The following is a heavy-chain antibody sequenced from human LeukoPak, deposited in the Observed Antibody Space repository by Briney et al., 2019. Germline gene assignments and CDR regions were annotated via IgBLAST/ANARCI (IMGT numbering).Heavy chain of an antibody. D-gene: IGHD3/OR15-3a*01. Sequence: SETLSLTCTVSGGSISSSSYYWGWIRQPPGKGLEWIGSIYYSGSTYYNPSLKSRVTISVDTSKNQFSLKLSSVTAADTAVYYCARETDWGDRDYWGQGTLVTVSS. CDR3: ARETDWGDRDY. J-gene: IGHJ4*02. CDR2: IYYSGST. CDR1: GGSISSSSYY. V-gene: IGHV4-39*02.